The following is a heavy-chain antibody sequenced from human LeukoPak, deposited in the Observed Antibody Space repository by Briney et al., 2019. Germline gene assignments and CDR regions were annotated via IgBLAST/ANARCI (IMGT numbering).Heavy chain of an antibody. CDR2: IYYSGST. D-gene: IGHD3-10*01. J-gene: IGHJ3*02. Sequence: SETLSLTCAVSGYSISSSNWWGWIRQPPGKGLEWIGYIYYSGSTNYNPSLKSRVTISVDTSKNQFSLKLSSVTAADAAVYYCASRSYYYGSFDIWGQGTMVTVSS. V-gene: IGHV4-28*01. CDR3: ASRSYYYGSFDI. CDR1: GYSISSSNW.